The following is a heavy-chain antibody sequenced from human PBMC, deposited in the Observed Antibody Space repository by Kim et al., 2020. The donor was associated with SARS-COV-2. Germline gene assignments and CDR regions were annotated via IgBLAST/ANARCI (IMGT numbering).Heavy chain of an antibody. D-gene: IGHD3-10*01. CDR3: ARDPPPNKITMVRGVSPY. CDR1: GFTFSSYW. CDR2: INSDGSST. J-gene: IGHJ4*02. V-gene: IGHV3-74*01. Sequence: GGSLRLSCAASGFTFSSYWMHWVRQAPGKGLVWVSRINSDGSSTSYADSVKGRFTISRDNAKNTLYLQMNSLRAEDTAVYYCARDPPPNKITMVRGVSPYWGQGTLVTVSS.